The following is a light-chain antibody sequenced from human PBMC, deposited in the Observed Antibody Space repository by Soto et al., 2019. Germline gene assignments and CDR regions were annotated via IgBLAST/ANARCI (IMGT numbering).Light chain of an antibody. V-gene: IGKV1-5*03. J-gene: IGKJ1*01. CDR2: KAS. CDR3: QQYSSYSRT. Sequence: DIPMTQSPSTLSASVGDRVTITCRASQSISSWLAWYQQKPGKVPKLLIYKASSLENGGPSRFSGSGSGTEFTLTISSLQPDDFATYYCQQYSSYSRTFGQGTKVEIK. CDR1: QSISSW.